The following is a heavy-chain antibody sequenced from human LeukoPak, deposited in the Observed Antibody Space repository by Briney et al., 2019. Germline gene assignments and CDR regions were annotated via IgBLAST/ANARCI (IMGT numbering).Heavy chain of an antibody. J-gene: IGHJ4*02. CDR2: ISGSGGST. D-gene: IGHD3-16*02. V-gene: IGHV3-23*01. CDR3: AKDVWGSYRLYYFDY. CDR1: GFTFDDYA. Sequence: PGGSLRLSCAASGFTFDDYAMHWVRQAPGKGLEWVSAISGSGGSTYYADSVKGRFTISRDNSKNTLYLQMNSLRAEDTAVYYCAKDVWGSYRLYYFDYWGQGTLVTVSS.